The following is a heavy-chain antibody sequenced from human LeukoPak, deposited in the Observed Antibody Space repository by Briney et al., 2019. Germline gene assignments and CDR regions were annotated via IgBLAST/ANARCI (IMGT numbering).Heavy chain of an antibody. V-gene: IGHV4-38-2*01. D-gene: IGHD3-22*01. CDR2: IYHSGST. Sequence: SETLSLTCAVSGYSISSGYYWGWIRPPPGKGLEWIGSIYHSGSTYYNPSLKSRVTISVDTSKNQFSLKLSSVTAADTAVYYCARGPDYYDSSGYYQGAFDIWGQGTMVTVSS. CDR1: GYSISSGYY. J-gene: IGHJ3*02. CDR3: ARGPDYYDSSGYYQGAFDI.